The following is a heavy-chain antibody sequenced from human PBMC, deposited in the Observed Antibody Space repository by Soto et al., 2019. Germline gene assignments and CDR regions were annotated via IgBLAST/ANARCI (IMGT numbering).Heavy chain of an antibody. Sequence: ASVKVSCKASGYTFTGYYMHWVRQAPGQGLEWMGWINPNSGGTNYAQKFQGRVTMTRDTSISTAYMELSRLRSDDTAVYYCAPCITGATRCWFDPWGQGTLVTVPQ. D-gene: IGHD1-7*01. CDR3: APCITGATRCWFDP. V-gene: IGHV1-2*02. J-gene: IGHJ5*02. CDR2: INPNSGGT. CDR1: GYTFTGYY.